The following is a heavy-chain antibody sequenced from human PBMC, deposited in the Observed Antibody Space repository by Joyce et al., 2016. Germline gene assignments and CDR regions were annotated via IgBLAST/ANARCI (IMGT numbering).Heavy chain of an antibody. Sequence: QVHLVESGGGVVQPGRSLRLSCAACGFTFSNYAMHWVRQAPGKGLEWVAVISYDGSDKDNSDSVKGRLTISRDNSKNTLYLQMNSLRAEDTAVYYCARTGTTEIRFYYGMDVWGQGTTVTVSS. CDR2: ISYDGSDK. CDR3: ARTGTTEIRFYYGMDV. CDR1: GFTFSNYA. D-gene: IGHD1-7*01. V-gene: IGHV3-30*04. J-gene: IGHJ6*02.